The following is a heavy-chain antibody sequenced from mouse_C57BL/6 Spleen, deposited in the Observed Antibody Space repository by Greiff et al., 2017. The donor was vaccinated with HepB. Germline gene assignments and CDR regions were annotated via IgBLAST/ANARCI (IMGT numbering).Heavy chain of an antibody. CDR3: AREGYSNYGRFAY. D-gene: IGHD2-5*01. Sequence: QVQLQQSGAELVRPGTSVKLSCKASGYTFTSYWMHWVKQRPGQGLEWIGVIDPSDSYTNYNQKFKGKATLTVDTSSSTAYMQLSSLTSEDSAVYYCAREGYSNYGRFAYWGQGTLVTVSA. J-gene: IGHJ3*01. CDR2: IDPSDSYT. V-gene: IGHV1-59*01. CDR1: GYTFTSYW.